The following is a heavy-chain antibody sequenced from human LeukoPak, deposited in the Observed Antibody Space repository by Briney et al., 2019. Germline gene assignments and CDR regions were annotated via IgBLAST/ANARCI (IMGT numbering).Heavy chain of an antibody. CDR2: ISSSGSTI. J-gene: IGHJ3*02. Sequence: GGSLRLSCAASGSTFSSYEMNWVRQAPGKGLEWVSYISSSGSTIYYADSVKGRFTISRDNAKNSLYLQMNSLRAEDTAVYYCARGCSGGSCYPGAFDIWGQGTMVTVSS. CDR1: GSTFSSYE. CDR3: ARGCSGGSCYPGAFDI. V-gene: IGHV3-48*03. D-gene: IGHD2-15*01.